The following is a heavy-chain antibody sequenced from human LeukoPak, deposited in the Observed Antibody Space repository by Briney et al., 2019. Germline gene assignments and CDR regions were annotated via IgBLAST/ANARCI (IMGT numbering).Heavy chain of an antibody. Sequence: PSETLSLTCSVSGGSISNYFRTWIRQPPGQGLEWIGSIYHSGSTYYNPSLMSRVAISVDTSKNQFSLKLSSVTAADTAVYYCARLYGVLGMVKYFDCWGQGTLVTVSS. CDR2: IYHSGST. J-gene: IGHJ4*02. V-gene: IGHV4-59*05. CDR3: ARLYGVLGMVKYFDC. CDR1: GGSISNYF. D-gene: IGHD5-18*01.